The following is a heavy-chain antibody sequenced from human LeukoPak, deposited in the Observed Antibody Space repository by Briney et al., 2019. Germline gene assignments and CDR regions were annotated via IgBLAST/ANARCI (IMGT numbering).Heavy chain of an antibody. D-gene: IGHD3-22*01. CDR2: IIPIFGTA. CDR1: GGTFSSYA. CDR3: ARRPQETFSNYYDSSGYYLD. Sequence: ASVKVSCKASGGTFSSYAISWVRQAPGQGLEWMGGIIPIFGTANYAQKFQGRVTTTADESTSTAYMELSSLRSEDTAVYYCARRPQETFSNYYDSSGYYLDWGQGTLVTVSS. V-gene: IGHV1-69*13. J-gene: IGHJ4*02.